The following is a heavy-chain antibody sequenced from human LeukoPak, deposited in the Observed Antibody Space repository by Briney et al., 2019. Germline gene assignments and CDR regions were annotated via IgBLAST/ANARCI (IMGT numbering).Heavy chain of an antibody. CDR3: AKDRGSFYYERSGCFDS. J-gene: IGHJ4*02. Sequence: GGSLRLSCAASRFTFTSYAMGWVRQAPGKGLEWVSGISGSGDDKFYADSVKGRFTFSRDNSENTLYLQMNTLRAEDTAMYYCAKDRGSFYYERSGCFDSWGQGALVTVSS. CDR1: RFTFTSYA. D-gene: IGHD3-22*01. CDR2: ISGSGDDK. V-gene: IGHV3-23*01.